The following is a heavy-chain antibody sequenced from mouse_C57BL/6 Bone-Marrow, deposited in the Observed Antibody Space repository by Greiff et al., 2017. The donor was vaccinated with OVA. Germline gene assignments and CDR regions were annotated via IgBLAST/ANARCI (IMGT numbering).Heavy chain of an antibody. V-gene: IGHV5-2*01. CDR1: EYEFPSHD. D-gene: IGHD3-3*01. CDR2: FNSDGGST. Sequence: EVKVVESGGGLVQPGESLKLSCESNEYEFPSHDMSWVRKTPEKRLELVAAFNSDGGSTYYPDTLERRFIISRDDTKKTLYLQKSSLRSEDTTLYDCESTRGRFDYWGQGTTLTVSS. CDR3: ESTRGRFDY. J-gene: IGHJ2*01.